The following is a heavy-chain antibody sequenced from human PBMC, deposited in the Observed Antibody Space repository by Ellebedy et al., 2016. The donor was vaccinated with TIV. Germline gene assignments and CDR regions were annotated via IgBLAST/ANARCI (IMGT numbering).Heavy chain of an antibody. CDR3: LTYKIGGGGTSY. V-gene: IGHV4-61*01. CDR1: GDFVSSDNSH. Sequence: SETLSLTXTVSGDFVSSDNSHWSWIRQPPGKGLEWIGYFSYSGNTNYNPSLKSRLTISVDTSKNQFTLNLNSVTAADTAVYYCLTYKIGGGGTSYWGQGALVTVSS. J-gene: IGHJ4*02. D-gene: IGHD2-15*01. CDR2: FSYSGNT.